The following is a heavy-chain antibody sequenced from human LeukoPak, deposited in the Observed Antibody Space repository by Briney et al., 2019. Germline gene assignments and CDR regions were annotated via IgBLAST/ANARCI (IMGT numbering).Heavy chain of an antibody. Sequence: GGSLRLSCAASGFTFSSYSMNWVRQAPGKGLEWVSSISSSSSYIYYADSVKGRFAISRDNAKNSLYLQMNSLRADDTAVYHCARLGARGWFDPWGQGTLVTVSS. J-gene: IGHJ5*02. CDR3: ARLGARGWFDP. V-gene: IGHV3-21*01. D-gene: IGHD1-26*01. CDR2: ISSSSSYI. CDR1: GFTFSSYS.